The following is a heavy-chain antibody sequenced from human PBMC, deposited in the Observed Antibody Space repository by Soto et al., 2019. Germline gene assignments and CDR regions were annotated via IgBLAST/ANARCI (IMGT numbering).Heavy chain of an antibody. Sequence: ASVKVSCKASGYTFTNYGITWVRQAPGQGLEWMGGIGAYNGDTHYTQRLQGRVTMTTDTSTSTAYMELSSLRSEDTAVYYCATPPRGGYASYFDYWGQGTLVTVSS. D-gene: IGHD5-12*01. CDR2: IGAYNGDT. CDR3: ATPPRGGYASYFDY. CDR1: GYTFTNYG. J-gene: IGHJ4*02. V-gene: IGHV1-18*01.